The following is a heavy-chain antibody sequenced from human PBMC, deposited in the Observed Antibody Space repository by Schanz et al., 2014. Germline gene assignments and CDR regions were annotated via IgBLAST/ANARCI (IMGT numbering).Heavy chain of an antibody. V-gene: IGHV3-23*01. CDR2: INTGVNT. Sequence: EVQLLESGGGLVQPGGSLRLSCAASGFTFSSYAMSWVRQAPGKGLEWVSAINTGVNTYYADSVKGRFTISRDNSKNTLYLQMNSLRAEDTAIYYCAKDAPHAFDLWGRGTLITVSS. J-gene: IGHJ2*01. CDR1: GFTFSSYA. CDR3: AKDAPHAFDL.